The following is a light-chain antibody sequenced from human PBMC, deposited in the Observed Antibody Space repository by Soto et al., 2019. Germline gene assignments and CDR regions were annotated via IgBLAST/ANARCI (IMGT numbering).Light chain of an antibody. V-gene: IGLV2-23*01. CDR1: SSDVGNYNL. CDR3: CSYADSSTYV. Sequence: QSVLTQPASVSGSPGQSITISCTGTSSDVGNYNLVSWYQQHPGKAPKLIIYEDTKRPSGVSNRFSGSKSGNTASLTISGLQAEDEADSYCCSYADSSTYVFGTGTKVTVL. CDR2: EDT. J-gene: IGLJ1*01.